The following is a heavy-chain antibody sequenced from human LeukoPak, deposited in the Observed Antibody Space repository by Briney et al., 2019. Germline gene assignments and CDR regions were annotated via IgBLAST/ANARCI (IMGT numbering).Heavy chain of an antibody. J-gene: IGHJ3*02. D-gene: IGHD3-3*01. Sequence: GGSLRLSCAASGFTFSTYAMSWVRQAPGRGLEWVSPISGSGGSTYYADSVKGRFTISRDSSKHTLYLQMNSLRAEDTAVYYCAKGFWSGYLGGAFDIWGQGTMVTVSS. V-gene: IGHV3-23*01. CDR1: GFTFSTYA. CDR2: ISGSGGST. CDR3: AKGFWSGYLGGAFDI.